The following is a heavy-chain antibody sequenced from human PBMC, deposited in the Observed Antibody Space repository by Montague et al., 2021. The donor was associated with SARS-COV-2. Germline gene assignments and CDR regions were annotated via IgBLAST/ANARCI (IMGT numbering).Heavy chain of an antibody. Sequence: SETLSLTCTVSGGSISGYFWSWIRQSPGKGLEWIGYIYYSGTTKYNPVLKSRVAISLETSKNQFSLKLNSVTAADTAAYYCAATDYFASGNYDFWGQGTWVTVSS. CDR1: GGSISGYF. D-gene: IGHD3-10*01. CDR2: IYYSGTT. V-gene: IGHV4-59*08. CDR3: AATDYFASGNYDF. J-gene: IGHJ4*02.